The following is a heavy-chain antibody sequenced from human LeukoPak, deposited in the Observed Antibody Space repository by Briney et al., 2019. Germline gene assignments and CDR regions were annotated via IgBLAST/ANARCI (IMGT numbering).Heavy chain of an antibody. D-gene: IGHD5-18*01. V-gene: IGHV4-31*03. CDR2: IYYSGST. CDR1: GGSISSGGYY. Sequence: PSETLSLTCTVSGGSISSGGYYWSWIRQHPGTGLEWIGYIYYSGSTYYNPSLKSRVTISVDTSKNQFSLKLSSVTAADTAVYYCARLRGYSYGLRLYYFDYWGQGTLVTVSS. CDR3: ARLRGYSYGLRLYYFDY. J-gene: IGHJ4*02.